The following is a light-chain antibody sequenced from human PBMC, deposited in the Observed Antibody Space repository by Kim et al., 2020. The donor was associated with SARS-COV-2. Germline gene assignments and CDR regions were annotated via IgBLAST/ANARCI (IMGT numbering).Light chain of an antibody. Sequence: SASVGDRVTITCQASQDIREYLNWYQQKPGKAPKLLIYDASDLEPGVTSRFSGSGYGTNFSVTISSLQPDDVATYYCQQYNNLLSFGPGTKVDIK. J-gene: IGKJ3*01. CDR3: QQYNNLLS. CDR1: QDIREY. V-gene: IGKV1-33*01. CDR2: DAS.